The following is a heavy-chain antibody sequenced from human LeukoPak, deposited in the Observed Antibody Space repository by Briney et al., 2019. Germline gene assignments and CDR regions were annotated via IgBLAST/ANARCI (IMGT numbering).Heavy chain of an antibody. V-gene: IGHV4-34*01. D-gene: IGHD4/OR15-4a*01. CDR1: GGSFSGYY. J-gene: IGHJ6*03. Sequence: SETLSLTCAVYGGSFSGYYWSWIRQPPGKGLEWIGEINHSGSTNYNPSLKSRVTISVDTSKNQFSLKLSSVTAADTAVYYCARGGQGLWPRSYYYMDVWGKGTTVTVSS. CDR2: INHSGST. CDR3: ARGGQGLWPRSYYYMDV.